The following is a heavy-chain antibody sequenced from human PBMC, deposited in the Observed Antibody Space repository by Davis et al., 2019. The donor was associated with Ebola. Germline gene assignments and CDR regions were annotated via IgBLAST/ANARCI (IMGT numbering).Heavy chain of an antibody. CDR2: TNEDGTTT. V-gene: IGHV3-74*01. J-gene: IGHJ2*01. CDR3: AKSPGAYDFWSGYYGWYFDL. D-gene: IGHD3-3*01. Sequence: GESLKISCAASGFTFSTYWMHWVRQVPGKGLVWVSRTNEDGTTTNYADSVKGRFTISRDNAKNSLYLQMNILRAEDTAVYYCAKSPGAYDFWSGYYGWYFDLWGRGTLVTVSS. CDR1: GFTFSTYW.